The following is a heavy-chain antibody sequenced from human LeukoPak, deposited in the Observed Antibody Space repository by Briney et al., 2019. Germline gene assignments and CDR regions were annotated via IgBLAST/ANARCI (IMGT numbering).Heavy chain of an antibody. CDR1: GFTFSSYE. J-gene: IGHJ4*02. CDR2: ISSSGSTI. CDR3: ARGGIKYGRWEY. D-gene: IGHD1-26*01. V-gene: IGHV3-48*03. Sequence: PGGSLRLSCAASGFTFSSYEMNWVRQAPGKGLEWVSYISSSGSTIYYADSVKGRFTISRDNAKNSLYLQMNSLRAEDTAVYYCARGGIKYGRWEYWGQGTLVTVSS.